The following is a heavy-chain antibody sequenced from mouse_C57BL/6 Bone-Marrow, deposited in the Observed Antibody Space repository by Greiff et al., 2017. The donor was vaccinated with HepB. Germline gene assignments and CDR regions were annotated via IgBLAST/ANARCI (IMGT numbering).Heavy chain of an antibody. CDR2: INPSSGYT. J-gene: IGHJ2*01. CDR3: ARDYYYGSSPDY. Sequence: QVQLKQSGAELARPGASVKMSCKASGYTFTSYTMHWVKQRPGQGLEWIGYINPSSGYTKYNQKFKDKATLTADKSSSTAYMQLSSLTSEDSEVYYCARDYYYGSSPDYWGQGTTLTVSS. V-gene: IGHV1-4*01. CDR1: GYTFTSYT. D-gene: IGHD1-1*01.